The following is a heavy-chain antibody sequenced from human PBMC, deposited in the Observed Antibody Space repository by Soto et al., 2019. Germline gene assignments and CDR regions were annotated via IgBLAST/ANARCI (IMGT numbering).Heavy chain of an antibody. CDR2: ISGNSGTT. V-gene: IGHV3-23*01. D-gene: IGHD3-3*01. J-gene: IGHJ5*02. CDR1: GFNFSNYA. Sequence: EVQLLESGGDFKQPGGSLRLSCEGSGFNFSNYALNWVRQAPGKGLEWVSVISGNSGTTYYAASVKGRFTISRDNSKKTLYQHIIRLRPSDAAVYYCAKGRATTVFGVMAPVHPWGQGTVVNVSP. CDR3: AKGRATTVFGVMAPVHP.